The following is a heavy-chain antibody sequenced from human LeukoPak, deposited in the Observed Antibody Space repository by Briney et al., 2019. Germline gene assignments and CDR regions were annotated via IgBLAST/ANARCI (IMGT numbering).Heavy chain of an antibody. CDR3: ARTVIVPLPEGFDP. D-gene: IGHD3-3*01. Sequence: SETLSLTCTVSGGSISSSSYYWGWIRQPPGKGLESIGSIYYSGSTYYNPSLKSRVTISVDTSKNQFSLKLSSVTAADTAVYYCARTVIVPLPEGFDPWGQGTLVTVSS. V-gene: IGHV4-39*01. J-gene: IGHJ5*02. CDR1: GGSISSSSYY. CDR2: IYYSGST.